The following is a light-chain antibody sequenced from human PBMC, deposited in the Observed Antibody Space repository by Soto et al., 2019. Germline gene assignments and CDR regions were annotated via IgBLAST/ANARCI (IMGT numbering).Light chain of an antibody. J-gene: IGKJ1*01. CDR1: QGIAND. CDR2: VAS. V-gene: IGKV1-17*01. CDR3: LQHNSYPWT. Sequence: DIQMTQSPSSPSASVGDRVTITCRASQGIANDLGWYQQKPGKAPKRLIYVASNLQSGVPSRFSGSGSGTEFALTISSLQPEDVATYYCLQHNSYPWTFGQGTKVEIK.